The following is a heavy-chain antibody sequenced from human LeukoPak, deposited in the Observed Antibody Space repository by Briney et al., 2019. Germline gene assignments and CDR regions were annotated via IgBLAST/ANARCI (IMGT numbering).Heavy chain of an antibody. CDR1: GFTFSSYA. CDR3: AKAMYTVVVPAAPLGY. CDR2: ISGSGGST. D-gene: IGHD2-2*01. Sequence: PGGSLRLSCAASGFTFSSYAMSWVRQAPGKGLEWVSAISGSGGSTYYADSVKGWFTISRDNSKNTLYLQMNSLRAEDTAVYYCAKAMYTVVVPAAPLGYWGQGTLVTVSS. J-gene: IGHJ4*02. V-gene: IGHV3-23*01.